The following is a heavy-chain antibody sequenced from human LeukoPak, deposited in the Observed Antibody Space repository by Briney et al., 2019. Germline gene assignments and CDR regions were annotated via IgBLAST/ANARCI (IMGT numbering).Heavy chain of an antibody. CDR3: ARESRGGVTYTNWFDP. CDR1: GYTFTGYY. J-gene: IGHJ5*02. V-gene: IGHV1-2*02. Sequence: ASVKVSCKASGYTFTGYYMHWVRQAPGQGLEWMGWINPNSGGTNYAQKFQGRVTMTRDTSISTAYMELSRLRSDDTAVYYCARESRGGVTYTNWFDPWGQGTLVTVSS. CDR2: INPNSGGT. D-gene: IGHD2-21*02.